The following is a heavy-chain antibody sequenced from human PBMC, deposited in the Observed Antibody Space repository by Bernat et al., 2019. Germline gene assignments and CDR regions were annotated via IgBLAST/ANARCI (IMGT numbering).Heavy chain of an antibody. D-gene: IGHD4-23*01. CDR3: ARGSDYGGIDY. J-gene: IGHJ4*02. Sequence: QVQLQQWGAGLLKPSETLSLTCAVYGGSFSGYYWSWIRQPPGKGLEWIGEINHSGSTNYNPSLKSRVTISVDTSKNQFSLKLSSVTAADTAVYYCARGSDYGGIDYWGQGTLVTVSS. CDR1: GGSFSGYY. V-gene: IGHV4-34*01. CDR2: INHSGST.